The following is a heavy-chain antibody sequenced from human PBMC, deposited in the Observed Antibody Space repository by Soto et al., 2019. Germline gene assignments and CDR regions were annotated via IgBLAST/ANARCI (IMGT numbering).Heavy chain of an antibody. CDR1: GLTVSDNY. V-gene: IGHV3-66*01. Sequence: EVQLVESGGGLVQPGGSLRLSCAASGLTVSDNYMHCVRQAPGKVLAWVAVIYRGTTYYADSVKGRFTISRDNSKNTLYLQIISLRPEDMAVYYCARDVDRRDYDSTGYSFDYWGQGTLVAVYS. D-gene: IGHD3-22*01. J-gene: IGHJ4*02. CDR2: IYRGTT. CDR3: ARDVDRRDYDSTGYSFDY.